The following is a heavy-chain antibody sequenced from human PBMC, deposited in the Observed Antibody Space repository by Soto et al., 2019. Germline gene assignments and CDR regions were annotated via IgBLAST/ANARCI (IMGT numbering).Heavy chain of an antibody. CDR3: GRRGGLPKISYYFDS. D-gene: IGHD2-21*02. V-gene: IGHV4-39*01. Sequence: PSETLSLTCTVSGGSASSSSYYWGWVRQPPGKGLEWIGSVYYSGSTYYNPSLESRVTISVDKSKNQFSLKLMSLSAADTAVFFCGRRGGLPKISYYFDSGGRGALVTVP. J-gene: IGHJ4*02. CDR1: GGSASSSSYY. CDR2: VYYSGST.